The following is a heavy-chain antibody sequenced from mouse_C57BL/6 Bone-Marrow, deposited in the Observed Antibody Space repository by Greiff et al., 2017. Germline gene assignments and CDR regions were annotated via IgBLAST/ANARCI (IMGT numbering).Heavy chain of an antibody. CDR3: ARPSDYYGAWFAY. V-gene: IGHV5-17*01. CDR1: GFTFSDYG. Sequence: EVKVVESGGGLVKPGGSLKLSCAASGFTFSDYGMHWVRQAPEKGLEWVAYISSGSSTIYYADTVKGRFTISRDNAKNTLFLQMTSLMSEDTSMYYCARPSDYYGAWFAYWGQGTLVTVAS. J-gene: IGHJ3*01. CDR2: ISSGSSTI. D-gene: IGHD1-1*01.